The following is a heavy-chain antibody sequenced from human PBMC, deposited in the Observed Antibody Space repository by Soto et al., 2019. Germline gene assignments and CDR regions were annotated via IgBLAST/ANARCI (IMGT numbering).Heavy chain of an antibody. CDR2: VNPDTGTT. D-gene: IGHD3-16*01. V-gene: IGHV1-46*01. Sequence: QVQLVQSGAEVQKPGASVNISCKASGYTFTNYYFHWVRQAPGQGLEWMGIVNPDTGTTNYAQSFQGRLTMTRDKSTSTVYMEVNRLRSEDTAVYYCARPGQRGAFDIWGLGTMVTVSS. CDR3: ARPGQRGAFDI. CDR1: GYTFTNYY. J-gene: IGHJ3*02.